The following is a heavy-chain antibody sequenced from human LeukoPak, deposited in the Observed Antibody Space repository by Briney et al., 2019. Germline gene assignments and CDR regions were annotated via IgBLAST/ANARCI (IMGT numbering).Heavy chain of an antibody. CDR1: GGSISTYY. J-gene: IGHJ5*02. V-gene: IGHV4-59*01. CDR2: VYYSGGT. D-gene: IGHD1-26*01. CDR3: ARDPSGSFFNWFDP. Sequence: SETLSLTCTVSGGSISTYYWSWIRQPPGKGLELIGYVYYSGGTNYNPSLKSRVTVSVDTSKNQFSLKLRSVTAADTAVYYCARDPSGSFFNWFDPWGQGTLVTVSS.